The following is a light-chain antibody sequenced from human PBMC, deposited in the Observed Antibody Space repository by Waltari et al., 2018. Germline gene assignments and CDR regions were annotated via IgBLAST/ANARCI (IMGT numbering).Light chain of an antibody. V-gene: IGLV3-19*01. CDR2: GKN. Sequence: SSDLTQDPAVSVALGQTVRITCPGDILRTYYGNWCRQKPGQPPELVLFGKNNRPSGTPDRFSASRAGNTASLIITGAQAEEEADYYCSSRELSGHVVVGGGTRLTVL. J-gene: IGLJ2*01. CDR3: SSRELSGHVV. CDR1: ILRTYY.